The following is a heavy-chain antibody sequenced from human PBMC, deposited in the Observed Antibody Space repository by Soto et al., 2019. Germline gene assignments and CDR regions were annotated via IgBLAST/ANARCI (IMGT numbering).Heavy chain of an antibody. D-gene: IGHD3-10*01. J-gene: IGHJ6*02. CDR3: ARVTNNYYGSGSYYRNENYYYYYYGMDV. Sequence: ASVKVSCKASGYTFTSYAMHWVRQAPGQRLEWMGWINAGNGNTKYSQKFQGRVTITRDTSASTAYMELSSLRSEDTAVYYCARVTNNYYGSGSYYRNENYYYYYYGMDVWGQGTTVTVSS. CDR2: INAGNGNT. V-gene: IGHV1-3*01. CDR1: GYTFTSYA.